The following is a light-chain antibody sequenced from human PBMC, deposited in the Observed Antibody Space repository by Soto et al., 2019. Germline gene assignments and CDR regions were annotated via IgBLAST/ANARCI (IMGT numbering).Light chain of an antibody. V-gene: IGKV3-15*01. J-gene: IGKJ5*01. CDR1: QSVSSSY. CDR2: GAS. Sequence: EIVLTQSPDTLSLSPGEGATLSCRASQSVSSSYLAWYQQKPGQAPRLLIYGASSRATGIPVRFSGSGSGTELTLTISSLQSEDFAVYYCQQYNNWPLTFGQGTRLEIK. CDR3: QQYNNWPLT.